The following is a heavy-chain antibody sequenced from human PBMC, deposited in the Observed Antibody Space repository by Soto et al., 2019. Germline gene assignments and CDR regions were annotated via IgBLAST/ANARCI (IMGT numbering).Heavy chain of an antibody. J-gene: IGHJ3*02. D-gene: IGHD4-17*01. CDR1: GFTFSNAW. CDR3: TTVRYGEEAFDI. CDR2: IKSKTDGGTT. V-gene: IGHV3-15*01. Sequence: EVQLVESGGGLVKPGGSLRLSCAASGFTFSNAWMSWVRQAPGKGLEWVGRIKSKTDGGTTDYAAPLKGRFTISRDDSKNTLYLQMNSLKTEDTAVYYCTTVRYGEEAFDIWGQGTMVTVSS.